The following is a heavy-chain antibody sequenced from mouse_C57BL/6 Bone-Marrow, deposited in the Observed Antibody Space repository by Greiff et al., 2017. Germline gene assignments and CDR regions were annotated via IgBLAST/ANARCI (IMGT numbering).Heavy chain of an antibody. CDR2: INSDGGST. V-gene: IGHV5-2*01. CDR1: EYAFPSYD. D-gene: IGHD2-4*01. CDR3: AGQTAMITRAAVDY. J-gene: IGHJ4*01. Sequence: EVKLMESGGGLVQPGESLKLSCESNEYAFPSYDMSWVRKTPGKRLELLAAINSDGGSTYYPDTMERRFIISRDNTKKTMYLQMSSLRSEDTALCYCAGQTAMITRAAVDYWGRGTAVTVSA.